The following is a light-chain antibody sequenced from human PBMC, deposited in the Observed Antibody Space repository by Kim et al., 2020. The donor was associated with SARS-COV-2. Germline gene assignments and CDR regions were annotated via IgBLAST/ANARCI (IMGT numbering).Light chain of an antibody. CDR2: KAS. CDR3: QQYNRYPYT. J-gene: IGKJ2*01. V-gene: IGKV1-5*03. Sequence: DIQMTQSPSTLSASVGDRVTITCRASQSISNWLAWYQQKPGKAPNLLIYKASSLESGVPSRFSGSGSGTEFTLTISSLQPDDFATYYCQQYNRYPYTFGQGTKLEI. CDR1: QSISNW.